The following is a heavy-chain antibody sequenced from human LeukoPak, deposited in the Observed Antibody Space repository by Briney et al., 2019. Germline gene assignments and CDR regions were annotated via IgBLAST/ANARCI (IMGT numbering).Heavy chain of an antibody. J-gene: IGHJ4*02. CDR2: IYATGSA. CDR3: ARHAYGTAMADIDY. Sequence: SETLTLTCTVSGGSISSGGYYWTWIRQPAGKGLEWVGHIYATGSANYSPSLKSRVTISVDSSKNQFSLKLSSVTAADTAVYYCARHAYGTAMADIDYWGQGTLVTVSS. V-gene: IGHV4-61*09. CDR1: GGSISSGGYY. D-gene: IGHD5-18*01.